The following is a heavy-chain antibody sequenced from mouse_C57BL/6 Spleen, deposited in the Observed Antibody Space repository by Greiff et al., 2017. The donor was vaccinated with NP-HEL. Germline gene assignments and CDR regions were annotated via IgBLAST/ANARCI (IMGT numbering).Heavy chain of an antibody. D-gene: IGHD3-3*01. CDR2: IYPRSGNT. Sequence: QVHVKQSGAELARPGASVKLSCKASGYTFTSYGISWVKQRTGQGLEWIGEIYPRSGNTYYNEKFKGKATLTADKSSSTAYMELLSLTSEDSAVYFCGTTGHYFDYWGQGTTLTVSS. V-gene: IGHV1-81*01. J-gene: IGHJ2*01. CDR3: GTTGHYFDY. CDR1: GYTFTSYG.